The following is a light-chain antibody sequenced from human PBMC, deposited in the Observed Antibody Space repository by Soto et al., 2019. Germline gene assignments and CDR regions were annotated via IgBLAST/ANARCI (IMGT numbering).Light chain of an antibody. CDR2: EVN. J-gene: IGLJ1*01. CDR3: NSYGGSNNLV. V-gene: IGLV2-8*01. Sequence: QSVLTQPPSASVSPGQSVTISCTGTSRDVGGYDFVSWCQQHPGKAPKLMIYEVNKRPSGVPDRFFGSKSGNTAFLTVSGLQAEDEADYYCNSYGGSNNLVFGTGTRSPS. CDR1: SRDVGGYDF.